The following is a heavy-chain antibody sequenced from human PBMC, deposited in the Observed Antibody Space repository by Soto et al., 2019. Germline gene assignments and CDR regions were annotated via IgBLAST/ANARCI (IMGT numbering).Heavy chain of an antibody. D-gene: IGHD4-17*01. V-gene: IGHV4-59*01. Sequence: QVQLQESGPGLVKPSETLSLTCTVSSGSIINYYWSWIRQPPGKGLEWIGFIYYSGSTNYNSFLNSRVTMSVDMSRQQLSLKLNSVTAADTAVYYCASGLTLATTTGDAFDLWGQGTMVTVSS. J-gene: IGHJ3*01. CDR1: SGSIINYY. CDR3: ASGLTLATTTGDAFDL. CDR2: IYYSGST.